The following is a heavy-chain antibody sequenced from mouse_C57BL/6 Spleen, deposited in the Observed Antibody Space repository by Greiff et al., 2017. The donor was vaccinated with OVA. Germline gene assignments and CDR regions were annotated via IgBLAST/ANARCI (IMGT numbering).Heavy chain of an antibody. J-gene: IGHJ3*01. CDR1: GYTFTSYW. D-gene: IGHD1-1*02. CDR2: IDPSDSYT. V-gene: IGHV1-69*01. CDR3: ARRGSYEAWFAY. Sequence: VQLQQPGPELVMPGASVKLSCKASGYTFTSYWMHWVKQRPGQGLEWIGEIDPSDSYTNYNQKFKGKSTLTVDKSSSTAYMQLSSLTSEDAAVYYCARRGSYEAWFAYWGQGTLVTVSA.